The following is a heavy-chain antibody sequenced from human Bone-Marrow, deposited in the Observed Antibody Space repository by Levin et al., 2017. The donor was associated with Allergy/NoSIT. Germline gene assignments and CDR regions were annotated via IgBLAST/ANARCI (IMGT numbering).Heavy chain of an antibody. D-gene: IGHD2-15*01. CDR1: GFSFHIYA. J-gene: IGHJ5*02. CDR3: ARDQCRDGSCHGGFDP. CDR2: ISHDGRNE. V-gene: IGHV3-30*04. Sequence: GESLKISCAASGFSFHIYAMHWVRQAPGQGLEWLSFISHDGRNEYYADSVRGRFTISRDNSKNTLYLQMNSLRAEDTALYYCARDQCRDGSCHGGFDPWGQGTLVTVSS.